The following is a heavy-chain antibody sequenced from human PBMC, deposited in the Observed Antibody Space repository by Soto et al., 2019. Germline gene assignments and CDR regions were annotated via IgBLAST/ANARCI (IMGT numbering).Heavy chain of an antibody. V-gene: IGHV1-69*01. J-gene: IGHJ4*02. CDR2: NIPIFGTA. CDR1: GGTFSSYA. D-gene: IGHD1-26*01. Sequence: QVQLVQSGAEVKKPGSSVKVSCKASGGTFSSYAIIWVRQAPGQGLEWMGGNIPIFGTANYAQKFQGRVTITADESTSTAYMELGSLRSEDTAVYYCARVFGVGATVERYFDYWGQGTLVTVSS. CDR3: ARVFGVGATVERYFDY.